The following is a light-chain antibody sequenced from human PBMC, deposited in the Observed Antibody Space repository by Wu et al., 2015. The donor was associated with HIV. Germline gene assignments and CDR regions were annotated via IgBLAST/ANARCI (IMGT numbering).Light chain of an antibody. CDR2: NTN. Sequence: EIVLTQSPVTLSLSPGERATLSCRASQAVNGYLAWFQQKPGQAPRLLIYNTNTRASGIPARFSAIGSGTDFTLTISSLEPEDFAVYYCQHRHSWPFTFGPGTKVDLK. CDR3: QHRHSWPFT. CDR1: QAVNGY. V-gene: IGKV3-11*01. J-gene: IGKJ3*01.